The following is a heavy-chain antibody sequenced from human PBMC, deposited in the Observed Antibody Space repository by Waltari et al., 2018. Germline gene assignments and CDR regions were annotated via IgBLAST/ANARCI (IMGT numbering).Heavy chain of an antibody. V-gene: IGHV3-11*01. J-gene: IGHJ4*02. Sequence: QVQLVQSGGGLVKPGGSLRLSCAASGFSFSDNYLSWFRQAPGKGLEWITYISNSGATIYYAASVKGRFTVSRDNAKNSLFLQMDSLRDDDTAFYYCARGGAWWSPFDYWGQGTLVTVSS. D-gene: IGHD2-8*02. CDR3: ARGGAWWSPFDY. CDR2: ISNSGATI. CDR1: GFSFSDNY.